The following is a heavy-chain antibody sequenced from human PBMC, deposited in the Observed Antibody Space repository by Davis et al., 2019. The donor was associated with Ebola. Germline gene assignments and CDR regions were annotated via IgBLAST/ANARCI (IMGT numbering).Heavy chain of an antibody. CDR2: IKQVGSEK. J-gene: IGHJ6*02. Sequence: GESLKISCAASGFTFSSYWMNWVRQAPGKGLEWVANIKQVGSEKYYVDSVKGRFTISRDNAKNSLYLQMNSLRAEDTAVYYCARVLTGTLSSYYYGMDVWGQGTTVTVSS. CDR3: ARVLTGTLSSYYYGMDV. V-gene: IGHV3-7*01. D-gene: IGHD1-7*01. CDR1: GFTFSSYW.